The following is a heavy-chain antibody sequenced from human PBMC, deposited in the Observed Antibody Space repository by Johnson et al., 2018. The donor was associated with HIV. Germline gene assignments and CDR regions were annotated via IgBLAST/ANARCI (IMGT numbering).Heavy chain of an antibody. CDR3: ASPKIWLFLDAFDI. Sequence: MQLVESGGGVVRPGGSLRLSCAASGFTFNDYGMSWVRQAPGKGLEWVSGINWNGGSTGYADSVKGRFTISRDNAKNSLYLQMNSLRAEDTALYYCASPKIWLFLDAFDIWGQGTMVTVSS. J-gene: IGHJ3*02. CDR1: GFTFNDYG. V-gene: IGHV3-20*04. CDR2: INWNGGST. D-gene: IGHD3-22*01.